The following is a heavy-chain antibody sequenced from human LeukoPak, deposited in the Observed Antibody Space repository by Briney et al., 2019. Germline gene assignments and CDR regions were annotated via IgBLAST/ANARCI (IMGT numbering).Heavy chain of an antibody. CDR3: ARHEYYDFWSGYYTKPFDY. Sequence: SETLSLTCTVSGGSISSSSYYWGWIRQPPGKGLEWIGSIYYSGSTYYNPSLKSRVTISVDTSKNQFSLKLSSVTAADTAVYYCARHEYYDFWSGYYTKPFDYWGQGSLDTVSS. V-gene: IGHV4-39*01. CDR1: GGSISSSSYY. D-gene: IGHD3-3*01. J-gene: IGHJ4*02. CDR2: IYYSGST.